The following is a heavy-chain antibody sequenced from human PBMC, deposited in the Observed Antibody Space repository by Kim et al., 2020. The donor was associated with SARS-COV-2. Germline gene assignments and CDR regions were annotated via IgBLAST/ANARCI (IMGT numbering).Heavy chain of an antibody. Sequence: GGSLRLSCAASGFNFSTYSMNWVRQAPGKRLECVSYISSSGSTTYYADSVKGRFTISRDNAKKSLFLQMNSLRDEDTAVYYCASDFAGSETYHKRGEYWGRGTPVTVSS. D-gene: IGHD3-10*01. CDR2: ISSSGSTT. CDR1: GFNFSTYS. V-gene: IGHV3-48*02. CDR3: ASDFAGSETYHKRGEY. J-gene: IGHJ4*02.